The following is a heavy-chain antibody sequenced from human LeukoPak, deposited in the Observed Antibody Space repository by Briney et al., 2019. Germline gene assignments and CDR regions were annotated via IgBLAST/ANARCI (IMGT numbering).Heavy chain of an antibody. D-gene: IGHD3-10*01. J-gene: IGHJ4*02. V-gene: IGHV3-20*04. CDR1: GFTFDDYG. CDR3: ARVDDYGSGSYYRYFDY. Sequence: PGGSLRLSCAASGFTFDDYGMSWVRQAPGKGLEWVSGINWNGGSTGYADSVKGRFTISRDNAKNSLYLQMNSLRAEDTALYYCARVDDYGSGSYYRYFDYWGQGTLVTVSS. CDR2: INWNGGST.